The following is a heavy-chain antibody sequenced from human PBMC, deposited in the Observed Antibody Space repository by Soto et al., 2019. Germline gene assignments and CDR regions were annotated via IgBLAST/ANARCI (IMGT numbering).Heavy chain of an antibody. V-gene: IGHV6-1*01. D-gene: IGHD3-22*01. CDR1: GDSVSSHSAA. CDR2: TYYRSKWYN. J-gene: IGHJ5*02. CDR3: ARESYCYDSSRLWTNWFDP. Sequence: SPTLSLTCAISGDSVSSHSAAWNWIRQSPSRGLEWLGRTYYRSKWYNDYAVSVKSRITINPDTSKNQFSLQLNSVTPEHTAVYYCARESYCYDSSRLWTNWFDPWRHGTLVTVTS.